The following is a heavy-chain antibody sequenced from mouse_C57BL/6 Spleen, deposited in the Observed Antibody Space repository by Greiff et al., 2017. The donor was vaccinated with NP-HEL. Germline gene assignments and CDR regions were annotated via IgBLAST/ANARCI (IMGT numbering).Heavy chain of an antibody. CDR3: ASLTGRRFAY. J-gene: IGHJ3*01. D-gene: IGHD4-1*01. CDR2: IWSGGST. CDR1: GFSLTSYG. Sequence: VHLVESGPGLVQPSQSLSITCTVSGFSLTSYGVHWVRQSPGKGLEWLGVIWSGGSTDYHAAFISRLSISKDNYKSQVFFKMNSLQADDTAIYYCASLTGRRFAYWGQGTLVTVSA. V-gene: IGHV2-2*01.